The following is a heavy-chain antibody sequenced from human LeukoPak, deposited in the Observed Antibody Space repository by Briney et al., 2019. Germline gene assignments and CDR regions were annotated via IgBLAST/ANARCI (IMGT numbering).Heavy chain of an antibody. J-gene: IGHJ4*02. CDR1: GYTFSSYG. Sequence: GASVKVSCKTSGYTFSSYGINWVRQAPGQGLEWMGWISTYNGDTHYAQKLQGRVTMTTDTSTSTAYMELRSLKSDDTAVYYCATTYSSSAEIDYWGQGTLVTVSS. CDR3: ATTYSSSAEIDY. CDR2: ISTYNGDT. V-gene: IGHV1-18*01. D-gene: IGHD6-6*01.